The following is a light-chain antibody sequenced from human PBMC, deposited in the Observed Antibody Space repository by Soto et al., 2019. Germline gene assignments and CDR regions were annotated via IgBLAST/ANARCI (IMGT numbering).Light chain of an antibody. CDR2: YDD. V-gene: IGLV1-36*01. J-gene: IGLJ3*02. Sequence: QCVLTQPPSVYEAPRQRVTISCSRSSSNIGNNAVNWYQQLTGKAPKLLIYYDDLLPSGVSDRFSGSKSGTSASLAISGLQSEDEADYYCAAWDDSLNGWVFGGGTKLTVL. CDR3: AAWDDSLNGWV. CDR1: SSNIGNNA.